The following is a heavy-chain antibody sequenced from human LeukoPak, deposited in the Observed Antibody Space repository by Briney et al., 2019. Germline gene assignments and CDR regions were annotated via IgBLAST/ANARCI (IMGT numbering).Heavy chain of an antibody. CDR3: ARSWIAVAGTSGLGVEAFDI. CDR2: INPNSGGT. V-gene: IGHV1-2*04. J-gene: IGHJ3*02. Sequence: GASVKVSCKASGYTFTGYYMHWVRQAPGQGLEWMGWINPNSGGTNYAQKFQGWVTMTRDTSISTAYMELSRLRSDDTAVYYCARSWIAVAGTSGLGVEAFDIWGQGTMVTVSS. D-gene: IGHD6-19*01. CDR1: GYTFTGYY.